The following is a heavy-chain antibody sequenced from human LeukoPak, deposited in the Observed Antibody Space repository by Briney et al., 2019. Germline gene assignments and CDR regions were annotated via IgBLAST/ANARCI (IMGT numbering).Heavy chain of an antibody. J-gene: IGHJ4*02. CDR3: ARFPLYYYDSSGYFDY. V-gene: IGHV3-48*01. Sequence: GGSLRLSCAASGFTFSSYSMNWVRQAPGKGLEWVPYISSSSSTIYYADSVKGRFTISRDNAKNSLYLQMNSLRAEDTAVYYCARFPLYYYDSSGYFDYWGQGTLVTVSS. CDR1: GFTFSSYS. CDR2: ISSSSSTI. D-gene: IGHD3-22*01.